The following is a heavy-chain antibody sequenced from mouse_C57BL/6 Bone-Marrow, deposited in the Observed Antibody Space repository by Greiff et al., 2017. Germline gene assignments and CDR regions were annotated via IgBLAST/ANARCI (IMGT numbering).Heavy chain of an antibody. D-gene: IGHD2-4*01. CDR1: GYSFTDYN. J-gene: IGHJ4*01. Sequence: VQLQQSGPELVKPGASVKISCTASGYSFTDYNMNWVKQSNGKSLEWIGVINPNYGTTSYNQKFKGKATLAVDQSSSTAYMQLNSLTSEDSAVYYWARGYDYDYAMDYWGQGTSVTVSS. CDR2: INPNYGTT. CDR3: ARGYDYDYAMDY. V-gene: IGHV1-39*01.